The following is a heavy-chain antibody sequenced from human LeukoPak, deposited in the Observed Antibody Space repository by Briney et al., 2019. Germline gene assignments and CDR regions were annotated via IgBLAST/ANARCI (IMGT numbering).Heavy chain of an antibody. D-gene: IGHD3-22*01. V-gene: IGHV1-2*04. J-gene: IGHJ4*02. CDR1: GGTFSSYA. Sequence: ASVKVSCKASGGTFSSYAISWVRQAPGQGLEWMGWINPNSGGTKYVQKFQDWVTMTRDTSISTVYMELSRLRSDDTAVYYCARGVYDSHFDYWGQGTLVTVSS. CDR3: ARGVYDSHFDY. CDR2: INPNSGGT.